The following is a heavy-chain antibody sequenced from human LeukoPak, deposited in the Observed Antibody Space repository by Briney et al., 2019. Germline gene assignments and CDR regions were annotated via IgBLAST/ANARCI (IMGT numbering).Heavy chain of an antibody. D-gene: IGHD2-15*01. CDR3: SRTKWAGSGEDN. J-gene: IGHJ4*02. V-gene: IGHV1-8*03. CDR2: MNPNSGNT. Sequence: ASVNVSSKPSGYTFTTYDINSVAQSTGQGLEGMGWMNPNSGNTGYTQKLQGRVTFTSNTTITTAYMDLSSLRSPDTAGVYSSRTKWAGSGEDNWGQGTLVTVSS. CDR1: GYTFTTYD.